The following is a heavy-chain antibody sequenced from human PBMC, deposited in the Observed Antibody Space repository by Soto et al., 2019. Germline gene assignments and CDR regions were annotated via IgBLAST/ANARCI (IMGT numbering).Heavy chain of an antibody. CDR3: ARFRGSYGLDV. V-gene: IGHV1-69*02. CDR1: GGTFSSYT. CDR2: IIPILNIA. D-gene: IGHD3-10*01. Sequence: QVQLVQSGAEVKKPGSSVKVSCKASGGTFSSYTISWVRQAPGQGLEWMGRIIPILNIANYAQKFQGRVTITADKSTSTAYMELSSLRSEDTAVYYCARFRGSYGLDVWGQGITVTVSS. J-gene: IGHJ6*02.